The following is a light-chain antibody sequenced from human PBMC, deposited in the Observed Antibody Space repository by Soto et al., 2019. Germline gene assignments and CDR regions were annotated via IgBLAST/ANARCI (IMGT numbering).Light chain of an antibody. CDR3: CSSGGSYTWV. J-gene: IGLJ3*02. CDR2: DVS. CDR1: SGDVGGYNF. V-gene: IGLV2-11*01. Sequence: QSALTQPRSVSGSPGQSVTISCTGASGDVGGYNFVSWYQQHPGKAHTLMIFDVSQRPSGVPDRFSGSKSGNTSYLTISGLQAEDEDDYYFCSSGGSYTWVLGGGTKVTVL.